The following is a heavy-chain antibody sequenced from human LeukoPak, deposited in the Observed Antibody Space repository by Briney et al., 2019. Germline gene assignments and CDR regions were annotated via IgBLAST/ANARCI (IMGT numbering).Heavy chain of an antibody. J-gene: IGHJ3*02. Sequence: GGSLRLSCAASGFTFSSFWMHWVRQAPGKGMVWVSHVHKDGISTTYTDSVKGGLTISRENAKNTVDLQLNSLSAEDTGVYYCARGGSGCFDIWGQGTMVTVSS. V-gene: IGHV3-74*03. CDR2: VHKDGIST. CDR1: GFTFSSFW. D-gene: IGHD3-22*01. CDR3: ARGGSGCFDI.